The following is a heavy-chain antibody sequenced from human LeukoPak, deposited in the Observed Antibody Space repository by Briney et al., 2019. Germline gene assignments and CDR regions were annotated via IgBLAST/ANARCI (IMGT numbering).Heavy chain of an antibody. Sequence: PGGSLRLSCAASGFTFNGYAMSWVRQAPGKGLEWVSGISGSGGNTYYADSVKGRFTISRDNSRNTLYLQMNSLTAEDTAVYYCAKSRGYSNTSPFDYWGQGTLVAVSS. V-gene: IGHV3-23*01. CDR1: GFTFNGYA. CDR2: ISGSGGNT. D-gene: IGHD6-13*01. CDR3: AKSRGYSNTSPFDY. J-gene: IGHJ4*02.